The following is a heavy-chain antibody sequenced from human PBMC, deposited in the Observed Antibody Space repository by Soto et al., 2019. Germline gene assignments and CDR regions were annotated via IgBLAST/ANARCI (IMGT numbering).Heavy chain of an antibody. D-gene: IGHD3-22*01. CDR2: ISRSGSTI. Sequence: GGSLRLSCAASGFTFSDYYMRWIRQAPGKGLEGVSYISRSGSTIYYADSVKGRFTISRDNAKNSLYLQMNSLRAEDTAVYYCARATSADYYDTSGYYPDYWGQGTLVIFSS. CDR3: ARATSADYYDTSGYYPDY. J-gene: IGHJ4*02. CDR1: GFTFSDYY. V-gene: IGHV3-11*01.